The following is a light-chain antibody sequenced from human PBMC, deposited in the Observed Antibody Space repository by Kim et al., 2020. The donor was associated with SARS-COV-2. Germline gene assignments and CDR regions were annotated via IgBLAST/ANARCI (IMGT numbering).Light chain of an antibody. CDR1: SSNVGSNH. J-gene: IGLJ3*02. CDR2: KSN. CDR3: AAWDDSLSARV. Sequence: QSVLTQPPSASGTPGQRVTISCSGSSSNVGSNHVSWYQQLPGTAPKLLIYKSNQRPSGVPDRFSGSKSGTSASLAISGLRSEDEADYYCAAWDDSLSARVFGGGTQLTVL. V-gene: IGLV1-47*01.